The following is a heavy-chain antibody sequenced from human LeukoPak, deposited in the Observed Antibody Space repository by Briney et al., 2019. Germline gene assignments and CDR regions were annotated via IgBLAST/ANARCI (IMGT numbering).Heavy chain of an antibody. CDR3: AREVADYGGYYYYHYMDV. D-gene: IGHD4-23*01. CDR2: IYTSGSN. Sequence: PSETLSLTCTVSGGSISGNYYWSWIRQPAGKGLEWIGRIYTSGSNNYNPSLKSRVTMSVDTSKNQFSLKLSSVTAADTAMYYCAREVADYGGYYYYHYMDVWGKGTTVTISS. CDR1: GGSISGNYY. V-gene: IGHV4-4*07. J-gene: IGHJ6*03.